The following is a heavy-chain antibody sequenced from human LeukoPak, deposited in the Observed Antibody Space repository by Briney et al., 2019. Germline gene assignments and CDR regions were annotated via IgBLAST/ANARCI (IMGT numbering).Heavy chain of an antibody. CDR3: ASTGRGGDGYPAFDY. CDR2: ISSSSSTI. D-gene: IGHD5-24*01. Sequence: GGSLRLSCATSGFTFSSSSMNWVRQAPGKGLEWVSYISSSSSTIYYADSVKGRFTISRDNAKNSLYLQMNSLRAEDTAVYSCASTGRGGDGYPAFDYWGQGTLVTVSS. CDR1: GFTFSSSS. V-gene: IGHV3-48*01. J-gene: IGHJ4*02.